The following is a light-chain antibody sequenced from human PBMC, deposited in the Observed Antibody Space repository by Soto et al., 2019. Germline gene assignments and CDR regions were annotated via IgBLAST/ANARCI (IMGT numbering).Light chain of an antibody. Sequence: EIVMTQSPATLSVSPGERASISCRASQSVSSNLAWYQQKPGQAPRLLFYGASSRAAGIPARFSGSGSGTEFTLTISSLHSEDFAVYYCHQYNSWPRTFGQGTKVDIK. J-gene: IGKJ1*01. CDR1: QSVSSN. CDR2: GAS. CDR3: HQYNSWPRT. V-gene: IGKV3-15*01.